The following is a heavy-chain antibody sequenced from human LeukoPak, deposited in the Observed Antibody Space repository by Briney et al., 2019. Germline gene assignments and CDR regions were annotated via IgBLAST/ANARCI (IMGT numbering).Heavy chain of an antibody. CDR3: AIPPGYCGNDCSFDH. Sequence: GESLKISCEGSGYSFSNYWIGWVRQMPGKGLEWMGIIYPGDYETRYSPSFQGLVTISVDKSISTAYLQWSSLKASDTALYYCAIPPGYCGNDCSFDHWGQGTLVTVSS. D-gene: IGHD2-21*02. CDR2: IYPGDYET. J-gene: IGHJ4*02. CDR1: GYSFSNYW. V-gene: IGHV5-51*01.